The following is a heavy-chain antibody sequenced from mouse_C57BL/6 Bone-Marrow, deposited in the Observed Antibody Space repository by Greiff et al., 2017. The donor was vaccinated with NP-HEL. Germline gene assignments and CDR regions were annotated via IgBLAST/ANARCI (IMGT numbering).Heavy chain of an antibody. V-gene: IGHV1-81*01. CDR2: IYPRSGNT. J-gene: IGHJ3*01. CDR3: APYYDDGAWFAY. CDR1: GYTFTSYG. D-gene: IGHD2-4*01. Sequence: VKLMESGAELARPGASVKLSCKASGYTFTSYGISWVKQRTGQGLEWIGEIYPRSGNTYYNEKFKGKATLTADKSSSTAYMELRSLTSEDSAVYFCAPYYDDGAWFAYWGQGTLVTVSA.